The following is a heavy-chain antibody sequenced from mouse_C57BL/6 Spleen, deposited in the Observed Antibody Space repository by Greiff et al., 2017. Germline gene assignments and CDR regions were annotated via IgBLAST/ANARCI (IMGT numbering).Heavy chain of an antibody. CDR3: ARGNYDYDWNYAMDY. J-gene: IGHJ4*01. CDR2: ISYDGSN. Sequence: DVKLQESGPGLVKPSQSLSLTCSVTGYSITSGYYWNWIRQFPGNKLEWMGYISYDGSNNSNPSLKNRISITRDTSKNQFFLKLNSVTTEDTATYYCARGNYDYDWNYAMDYWGQGTSVPVSS. V-gene: IGHV3-6*01. D-gene: IGHD2-4*01. CDR1: GYSITSGYY.